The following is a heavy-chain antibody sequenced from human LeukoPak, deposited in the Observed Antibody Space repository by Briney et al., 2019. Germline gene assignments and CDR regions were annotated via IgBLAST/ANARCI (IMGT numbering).Heavy chain of an antibody. J-gene: IGHJ4*02. CDR2: VDPEDGET. Sequence: ASVKVSCKVSGYTFTDYYMHWVQQAPGKGLEWMGLVDPEDGETIYAEKFQGRVTITADTSTVTAYMELSSLRSEDTAVYYCATSAAGMMSVDYWGQGTLVTVSS. D-gene: IGHD6-13*01. CDR3: ATSAAGMMSVDY. CDR1: GYTFTDYY. V-gene: IGHV1-69-2*01.